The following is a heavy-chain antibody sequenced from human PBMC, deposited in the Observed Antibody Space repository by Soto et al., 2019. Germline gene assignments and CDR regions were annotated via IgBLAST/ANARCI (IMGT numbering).Heavy chain of an antibody. D-gene: IGHD5-12*01. J-gene: IGHJ4*02. CDR2: ISYDGSNK. Sequence: GGSLRLSCVASGFTFSSYAMHWVRQAPGKGLEWVAVISYDGSNKYHADSVKGRSTISRDNSKNTLYVQMDSLGAEDTAVYYCARDRGYSGYDSGDHWGQGTLVTVSS. CDR1: GFTFSSYA. CDR3: ARDRGYSGYDSGDH. V-gene: IGHV3-30-3*01.